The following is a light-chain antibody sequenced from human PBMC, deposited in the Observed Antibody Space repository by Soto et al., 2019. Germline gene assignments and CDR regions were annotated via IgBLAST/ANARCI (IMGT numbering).Light chain of an antibody. Sequence: QSALTQPASVSGSPGQSITISCTGTSSDVGGYNYVSWYQQHPGKAPKLMMYDVSNRPSGVSNRFSGSKTGNTASLTISGLQAEDESGYSCISYTSSSTLVVFGGGTTLAVL. CDR3: ISYTSSSTLVV. CDR2: DVS. V-gene: IGLV2-14*01. J-gene: IGLJ2*01. CDR1: SSDVGGYNY.